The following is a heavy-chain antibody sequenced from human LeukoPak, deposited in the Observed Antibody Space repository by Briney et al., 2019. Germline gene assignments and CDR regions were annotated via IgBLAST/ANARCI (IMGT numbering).Heavy chain of an antibody. J-gene: IGHJ4*02. CDR1: GFTFSDHY. V-gene: IGHV3-72*01. CDR3: ARGSDTRGYYYPNY. CDR2: TRNKAKSYTT. Sequence: PGRSLRLSCAASGFTFSDHYMDWVRQAPGKGLEWVGRTRNKAKSYTTEYAASVKGRFTISRDDSKNSLYLQMNSLKTEDTAVYYCARGSDTRGYYYPNYWGQGTLVTVSS. D-gene: IGHD3-22*01.